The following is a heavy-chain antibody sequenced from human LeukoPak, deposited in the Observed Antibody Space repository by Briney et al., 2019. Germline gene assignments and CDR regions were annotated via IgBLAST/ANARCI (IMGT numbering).Heavy chain of an antibody. CDR1: GFTFSSYA. CDR2: IPYDENNK. Sequence: GGSLRLSCAASGFTFSSYAMHWVRQAPGKGLEWVALIPYDENNKYYADSVKGRFTISRDNSKNTLYLQMNSLRAEDTAVYYCAKMVKKLVAGNTNWFDPWGQGTLVTVSS. J-gene: IGHJ5*02. CDR3: AKMVKKLVAGNTNWFDP. V-gene: IGHV3-30*04. D-gene: IGHD6-19*01.